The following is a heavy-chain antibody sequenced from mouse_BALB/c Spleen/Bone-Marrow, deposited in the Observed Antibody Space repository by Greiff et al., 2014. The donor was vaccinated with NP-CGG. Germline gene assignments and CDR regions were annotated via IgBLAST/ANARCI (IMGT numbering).Heavy chain of an antibody. CDR3: ARRVYYDYYAMDY. J-gene: IGHJ4*01. V-gene: IGHV1S135*01. CDR1: GYTFTNYN. Sequence: VQLQQSGPELVKPGASVKVSCKAPGYTFTNYNMYWVKQSHGKSLEWIGYIDPYSGGSRYNQNFKGKATLTVDKSSSTAYMHLNSLTSEDSAVYYCARRVYYDYYAMDYWGQGTSVTVSS. D-gene: IGHD1-1*01. CDR2: IDPYSGGS.